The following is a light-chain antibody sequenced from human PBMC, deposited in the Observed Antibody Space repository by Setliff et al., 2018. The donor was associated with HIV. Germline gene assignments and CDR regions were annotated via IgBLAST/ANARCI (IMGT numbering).Light chain of an antibody. V-gene: IGLV2-14*03. CDR3: CSYTSSLTYV. Sequence: QSALRQPASMSGSPGQSITISCTGTSSDVGSYNFVSWYQQHPGRAPKLMIYDVTKRPSGVSDRFSGSKSGNTASLTISGLQTEDEADYYCCSYTSSLTYVFGTGTKVTVL. CDR1: SSDVGSYNF. CDR2: DVT. J-gene: IGLJ1*01.